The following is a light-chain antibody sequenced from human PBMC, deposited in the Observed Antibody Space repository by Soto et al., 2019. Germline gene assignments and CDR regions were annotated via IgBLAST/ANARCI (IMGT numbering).Light chain of an antibody. CDR3: QQYNNWPRT. J-gene: IGKJ1*01. Sequence: EIVMTQSPATLSVSPGERATLSCRASQSVSSNLAGYQQKPSQAPRLLIYGASTRATGIPARFSGSGSGTEFTLTISSLQSEDFAVYYCQQYNNWPRTFGQGTKVEIK. CDR1: QSVSSN. CDR2: GAS. V-gene: IGKV3-15*01.